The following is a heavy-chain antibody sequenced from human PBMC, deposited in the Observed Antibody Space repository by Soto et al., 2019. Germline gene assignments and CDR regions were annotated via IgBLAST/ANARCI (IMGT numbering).Heavy chain of an antibody. J-gene: IGHJ6*02. CDR3: ARAFLRQGYYYASSGYYHPFMDV. CDR2: IGTAGDT. Sequence: PGGSLRLSCAASGFTFSSYDMHWVRQATGKGLEWVSAIGTAGDTYYPGSVKGRFTISRENAKNSLYLQMNSLRAGDTAVYYCARAFLRQGYYYASSGYYHPFMDVWGQGTTVTVSS. CDR1: GFTFSSYD. V-gene: IGHV3-13*01. D-gene: IGHD3-22*01.